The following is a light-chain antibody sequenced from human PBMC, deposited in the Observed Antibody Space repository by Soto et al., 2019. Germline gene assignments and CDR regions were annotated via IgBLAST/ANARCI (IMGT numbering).Light chain of an antibody. V-gene: IGKV3-15*01. Sequence: EIVMTQSPATLPVSPGERATLSCRASQSVNSNLAWYQHNPGQPPRLLIYGASTRATGFPARFSGSGSGTEFTLTISSLQSEDFAVYYCHQYNNWPFTFGQGTRLEIK. CDR2: GAS. J-gene: IGKJ5*01. CDR3: HQYNNWPFT. CDR1: QSVNSN.